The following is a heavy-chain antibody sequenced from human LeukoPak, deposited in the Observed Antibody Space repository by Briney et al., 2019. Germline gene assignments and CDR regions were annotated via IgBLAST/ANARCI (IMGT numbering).Heavy chain of an antibody. Sequence: SETLSLTCTVSGGSISSYYWGWIRQPPGKGLEWIGYIYYSGSTNYNPSLKSRVTISVDTSKNQFSLKLSSVTAADTAVYYCARDLGYRGWFDPWGQGTLVTVSS. CDR2: IYYSGST. CDR3: ARDLGYRGWFDP. D-gene: IGHD6-13*01. V-gene: IGHV4-59*01. CDR1: GGSISSYY. J-gene: IGHJ5*02.